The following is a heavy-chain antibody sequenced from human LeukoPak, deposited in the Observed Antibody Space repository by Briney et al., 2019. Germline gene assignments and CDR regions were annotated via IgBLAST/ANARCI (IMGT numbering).Heavy chain of an antibody. CDR2: IYYSGST. CDR3: ASSGATGYSSGWYGVYYFDY. D-gene: IGHD6-19*01. Sequence: SETLSLTCTVSGGSFSSYYWSWIRQPPGKGLEWVGYIYYSGSTNYNPSLKSRVTISVDTSKNQFSLKLSSVTAADTAVYYCASSGATGYSSGWYGVYYFDYWGQGTLVTVSS. V-gene: IGHV4-59*01. J-gene: IGHJ4*02. CDR1: GGSFSSYY.